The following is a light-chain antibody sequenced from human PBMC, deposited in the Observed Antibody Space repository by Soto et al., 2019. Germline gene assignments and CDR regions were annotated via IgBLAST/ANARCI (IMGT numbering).Light chain of an antibody. CDR1: SSDVGGYNY. V-gene: IGLV2-14*01. Sequence: QSALTQPASVSGSPGQSITISCNGTSSDVGGYNYVSWYQQHPGKAPKLMIYEVSNRPSGVSNRFSGSKSGNTASLIISGLQTEDEADYYCSSFTSINTWVFGGGTKLTVL. J-gene: IGLJ3*02. CDR3: SSFTSINTWV. CDR2: EVS.